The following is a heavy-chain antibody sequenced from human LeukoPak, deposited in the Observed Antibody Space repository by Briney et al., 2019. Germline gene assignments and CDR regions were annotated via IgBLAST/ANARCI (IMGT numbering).Heavy chain of an antibody. Sequence: PGGSLRLSCAASGFTFSSYWMSWVRQAPGKGLEWVANIKQDGSEKYYVDSVKGRFTISRDNAKNSLYLQMNSLRAEDTAVYYCARTHYYGSGSLYYFDYWGQGTLVTVSS. D-gene: IGHD3-10*01. CDR2: IKQDGSEK. CDR1: GFTFSSYW. V-gene: IGHV3-7*01. J-gene: IGHJ4*02. CDR3: ARTHYYGSGSLYYFDY.